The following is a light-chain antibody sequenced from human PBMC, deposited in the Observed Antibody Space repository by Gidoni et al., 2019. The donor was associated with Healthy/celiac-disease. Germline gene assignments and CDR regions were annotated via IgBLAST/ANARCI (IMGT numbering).Light chain of an antibody. V-gene: IGLV1-47*02. CDR3: AAWDDSLSGPHVV. J-gene: IGLJ2*01. CDR2: SND. CDR1: RPNIGSNY. Sequence: SVLTQPPSASGTPGQWVTISCSGSRPNIGSNYVSWYQQHPGTSPKLLIYSNDQPPSGVPDRFSGSKSGPSASLAISGLRSEDEADYYCAAWDDSLSGPHVVFGGGTKLTVL.